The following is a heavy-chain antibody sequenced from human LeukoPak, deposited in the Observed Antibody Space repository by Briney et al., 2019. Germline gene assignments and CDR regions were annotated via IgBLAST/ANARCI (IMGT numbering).Heavy chain of an antibody. CDR1: DVTVSSSSYY. D-gene: IGHD2-21*01. V-gene: IGHV4-39*07. CDR2: IYYSGSS. CDR3: AREFLYAFDI. Sequence: SETLSLTCSVSDVTVSSSSYYWGWIRQPPGKGLEWIGRIYYSGSSYYNPSLKSRVTISMDTSKNQFSLKLSSVTAADTAVYYCAREFLYAFDIWGQGTMVTVSS. J-gene: IGHJ3*02.